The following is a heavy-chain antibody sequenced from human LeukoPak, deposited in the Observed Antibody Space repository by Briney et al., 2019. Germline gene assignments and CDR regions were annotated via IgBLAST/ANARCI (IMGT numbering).Heavy chain of an antibody. CDR3: AGLGRDGYNSRRVYYYYMDV. CDR2: IIIIFGTP. V-gene: IGHV1-69*01. CDR1: GGTFSSYA. D-gene: IGHD5-24*01. Sequence: SVKVSCKASGGTFSSYAISWVRQAPGQGLEWMGGIIIIFGTPNYAQKFQGRVTITADEPTSTAYMELSSLRSEDTAVYYCAGLGRDGYNSRRVYYYYMDVWGKGTTVTVSS. J-gene: IGHJ6*03.